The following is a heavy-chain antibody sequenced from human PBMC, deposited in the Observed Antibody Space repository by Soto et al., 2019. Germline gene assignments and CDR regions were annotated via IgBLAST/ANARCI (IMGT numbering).Heavy chain of an antibody. V-gene: IGHV3-23*01. CDR2: LSGNGVRT. CDR1: GFTFISYA. Sequence: QAGGSLRLSCAASGFTFISYAMNWVRQAPGKGLEWVSSLSGNGVRTFYADSVKGRFTISGDNSQNTVYLQMSSLRGEDTAIYFCAKDDDRGGSMDVWGQGTTVTVSS. D-gene: IGHD1-1*01. CDR3: AKDDDRGGSMDV. J-gene: IGHJ6*02.